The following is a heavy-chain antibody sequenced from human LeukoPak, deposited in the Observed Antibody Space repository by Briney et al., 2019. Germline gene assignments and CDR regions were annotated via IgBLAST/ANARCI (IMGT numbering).Heavy chain of an antibody. J-gene: IGHJ5*02. V-gene: IGHV1-2*02. CDR2: INPNSGGT. D-gene: IGHD5-12*01. CDR3: ARADGYDSPFDP. CDR1: GYTFTGYY. Sequence: ASVKVSCKASGYTFTGYYMHWVRQAPGQGLEWMGWINPNSGGTNYAQKFQGRVTMTRDTSISTAYMELSRLRSEDTAVYYCARADGYDSPFDPWGQGTLVTVSS.